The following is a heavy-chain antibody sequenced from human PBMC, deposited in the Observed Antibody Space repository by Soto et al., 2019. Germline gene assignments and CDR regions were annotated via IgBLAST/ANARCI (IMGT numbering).Heavy chain of an antibody. CDR2: ISYDGTNK. J-gene: IGHJ4*02. D-gene: IGHD1-26*01. V-gene: IGHV3-30*18. CDR1: GFIFSSYG. Sequence: GRSLSLSCAASGFIFSSYGMHRVRQAPGKGLERVTVISYDGTNKYYADSVKGRFNISRDNSKNTLYLQMTSLRAEDTAVYYCAKDLIVAATTSFFDYWGQGTLVTVSS. CDR3: AKDLIVAATTSFFDY.